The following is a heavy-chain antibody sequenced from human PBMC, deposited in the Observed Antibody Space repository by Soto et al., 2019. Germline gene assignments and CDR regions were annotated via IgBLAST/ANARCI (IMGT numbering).Heavy chain of an antibody. D-gene: IGHD5-12*01. V-gene: IGHV4-59*03. Sequence: PSETLSLTCAVSGASISDFYWSWIRQPPGKGLEWIAYVHNRGTTNYNPSLKSRVTISLDTSKNQVSLGLRSVTAADTAVYYCATTLNSGCSDSWGQGILVTVSS. J-gene: IGHJ4*02. CDR2: VHNRGTT. CDR1: GASISDFY. CDR3: ATTLNSGCSDS.